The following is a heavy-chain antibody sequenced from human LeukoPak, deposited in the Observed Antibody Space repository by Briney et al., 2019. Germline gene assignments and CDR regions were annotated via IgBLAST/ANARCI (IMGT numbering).Heavy chain of an antibody. V-gene: IGHV4-4*07. CDR1: GGSISSYS. Sequence: SETLSLTCTVSGGSISSYSWSWIRQPAGKRLEWIGRIFASGSTKYNPSLKSRVTMSVETSKNQFSLKLSSVTAADTAVYYCAREGSAFDIWGQGTMVTVSS. CDR3: AREGSAFDI. J-gene: IGHJ3*02. CDR2: IFASGST.